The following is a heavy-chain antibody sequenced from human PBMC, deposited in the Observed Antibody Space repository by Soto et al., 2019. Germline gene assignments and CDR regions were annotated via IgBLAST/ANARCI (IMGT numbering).Heavy chain of an antibody. CDR2: IYHSGRT. V-gene: IGHV4-39*01. J-gene: IGHJ4*02. D-gene: IGHD2-21*02. CDR1: GESISSSSYS. Sequence: PSETLSLTFIVSGESISSSSYSWGWIRQPPGKGLEWIGSIYHSGRTYYNPSLKSRVSISIDTSKNQFSLKLSSVTAADTALYYCARQRTTVATQAYFDYWGQGALVTV. CDR3: ARQRTTVATQAYFDY.